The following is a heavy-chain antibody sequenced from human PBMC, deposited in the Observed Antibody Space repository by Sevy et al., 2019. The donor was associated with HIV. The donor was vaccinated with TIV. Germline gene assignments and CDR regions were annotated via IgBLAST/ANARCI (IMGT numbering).Heavy chain of an antibody. CDR3: ARDLLAVTGTVYFDL. Sequence: GGSLRLSCAASGFGFNIYTMHWVRQAPGKGLEWVASISSVGTFIYYADSVKGRFTISRDDARDSLYVRMNSLRAEDTAIYYCARDLLAVTGTVYFDLWGQGALVTVSS. CDR1: GFGFNIYT. D-gene: IGHD6-19*01. J-gene: IGHJ4*02. V-gene: IGHV3-21*01. CDR2: ISSVGTFI.